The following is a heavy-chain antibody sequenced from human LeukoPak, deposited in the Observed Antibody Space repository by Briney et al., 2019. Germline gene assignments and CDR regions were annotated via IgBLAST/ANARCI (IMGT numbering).Heavy chain of an antibody. J-gene: IGHJ4*02. D-gene: IGHD2-21*02. Sequence: GGSLRLSCAPSGFTFSRHAMHWVRQAPGKGLEWVAVISYDGSNKYYADSVKGRSTISRDNSKNTLYLQMNSLRAEDTAVYYCAKDFYCGGDCYAIDYWGQGTLVTVSS. CDR2: ISYDGSNK. V-gene: IGHV3-30*04. CDR3: AKDFYCGGDCYAIDY. CDR1: GFTFSRHA.